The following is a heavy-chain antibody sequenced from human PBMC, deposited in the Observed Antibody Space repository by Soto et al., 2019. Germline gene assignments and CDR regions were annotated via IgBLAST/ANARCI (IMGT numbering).Heavy chain of an antibody. CDR2: IEPRDSYT. CDR1: GYRFTSYW. CDR3: ARVGATTLHYFDS. J-gene: IGHJ4*02. V-gene: IGHV5-10-1*01. Sequence: GESLKISCRVSGYRFTSYWITWVRQVPGKVLECLGRIEPRDSYTNYSPSFQGHVTISVDKSINTAYLQWNSLKASDTAIYYCARVGATTLHYFDSWGQGXLVTVSS. D-gene: IGHD1-26*01.